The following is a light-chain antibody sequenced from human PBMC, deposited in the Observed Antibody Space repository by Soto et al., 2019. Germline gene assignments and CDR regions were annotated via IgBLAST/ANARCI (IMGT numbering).Light chain of an antibody. CDR2: DAS. CDR3: PPRSNWLT. Sequence: EIVLTQSPATLSLSPGERATLSCRASQSVRSYLAWYQQKPGRAPSLLIYDASNRATGIPARSSGSGSGTDFTLTISSLEPEDFAVYYCPPRSNWLTFGGGTKVEIK. J-gene: IGKJ4*01. CDR1: QSVRSY. V-gene: IGKV3-11*01.